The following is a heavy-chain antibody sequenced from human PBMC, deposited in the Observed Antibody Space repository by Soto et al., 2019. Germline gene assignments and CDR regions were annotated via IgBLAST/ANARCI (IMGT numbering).Heavy chain of an antibody. J-gene: IGHJ6*03. D-gene: IGHD2-2*01. Sequence: EVQLVESGGGLVQPGGSLRLSCAASGFTFSSYWMSWVRQAPGKGLEWVANIKQDGSEKYYVDSVKGRFTISRDNAKNSLYLQMNSLRAEDTAVYYCARDEARVVPAAMNYYYMDVWGKGTTVTVSS. CDR1: GFTFSSYW. CDR2: IKQDGSEK. V-gene: IGHV3-7*01. CDR3: ARDEARVVPAAMNYYYMDV.